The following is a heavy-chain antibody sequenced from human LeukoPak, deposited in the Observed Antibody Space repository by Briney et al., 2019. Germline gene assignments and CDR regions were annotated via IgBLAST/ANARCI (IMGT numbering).Heavy chain of an antibody. Sequence: PGRSLRLSCAASGFTFSSYAMHGVRQARGKGVEGVAVISYDGSNKYYADSVKGRFTISRDNSKNTLYLQMNSLRAEDTAVYYCARSPRNYDFWSGYFDYWGQGTLVTVSS. CDR3: ARSPRNYDFWSGYFDY. CDR1: GFTFSSYA. D-gene: IGHD3-3*01. J-gene: IGHJ4*02. V-gene: IGHV3-30-3*01. CDR2: ISYDGSNK.